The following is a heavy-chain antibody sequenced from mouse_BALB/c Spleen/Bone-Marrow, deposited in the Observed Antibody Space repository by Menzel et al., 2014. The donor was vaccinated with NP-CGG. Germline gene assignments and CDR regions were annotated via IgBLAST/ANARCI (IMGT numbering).Heavy chain of an antibody. CDR1: GFTFSSYG. Sequence: EVMLVESGGGLVQPGGSLKLSCAASGFTFSSYGMSWVRQTPDKRLELVATINTNGGNTYYPESVKGRFTISRDNAKNTLYLQMSSLKSEDTAMYYCARGLDYWGQGTTLTVSS. J-gene: IGHJ2*01. CDR2: INTNGGNT. V-gene: IGHV5-6-3*01. CDR3: ARGLDY.